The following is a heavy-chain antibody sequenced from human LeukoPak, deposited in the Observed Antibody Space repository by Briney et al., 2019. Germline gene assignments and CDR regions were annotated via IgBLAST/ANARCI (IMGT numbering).Heavy chain of an antibody. CDR3: ARWDGYSSSPDY. Sequence: SETLSLTCTVSGGSISSGGYYWSWIRQHPGKGLEWIGYIYYSGSTYYNPSLKSRVTISVDTSKNQFSLKLSSVTAADTAVYYCARWDGYSSSPDYWGQGTLVTVSS. J-gene: IGHJ4*02. V-gene: IGHV4-31*03. CDR2: IYYSGST. CDR1: GGSISSGGYY. D-gene: IGHD6-13*01.